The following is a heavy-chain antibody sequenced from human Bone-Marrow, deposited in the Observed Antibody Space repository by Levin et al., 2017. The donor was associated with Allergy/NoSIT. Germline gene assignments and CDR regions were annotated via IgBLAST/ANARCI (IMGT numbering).Heavy chain of an antibody. Sequence: LSLTCAASGFTFRSYDMHWVRQAAGKGLGWISVIRAAGDTSYVDSVKGRFSISRENAKNSLFLQMNSLRDGDTAVYYCARGGVTTSDYGMDVWGQGTTVTVSS. V-gene: IGHV3-13*04. J-gene: IGHJ6*02. CDR2: IRAAGDT. CDR3: ARGGVTTSDYGMDV. D-gene: IGHD4-17*01. CDR1: GFTFRSYD.